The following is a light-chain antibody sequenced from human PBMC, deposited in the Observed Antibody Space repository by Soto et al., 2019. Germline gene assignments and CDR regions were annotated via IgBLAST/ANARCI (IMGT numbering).Light chain of an antibody. V-gene: IGKV1-9*01. J-gene: IGKJ1*01. CDR2: AAS. Sequence: IELTQSPSFLSASVGDRVAITCRASQGISSYLAWYQQKPGKAPKLLIYAASTLQSGVPSKFSGSGSGTEFTLTISSLQPEDFATYYCQQYTSYPWTFGQGTKVDIK. CDR3: QQYTSYPWT. CDR1: QGISSY.